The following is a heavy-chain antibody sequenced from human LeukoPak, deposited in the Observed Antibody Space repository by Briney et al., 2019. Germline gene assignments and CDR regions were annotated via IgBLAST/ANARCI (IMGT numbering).Heavy chain of an antibody. V-gene: IGHV3-53*01. CDR1: GFTVSGNY. D-gene: IGHD2-2*02. J-gene: IGHJ5*02. CDR2: INKRGST. CDR3: TKTAPAAIYWFDP. Sequence: GGSLRLSCAASGFTVSGNYMTWVRQAPGKGLEWVSLINKRGSTYYPDSVKGRFTISRDNSKNTLYLQMNSLRAEDTAVYYCTKTAPAAIYWFDPWGQGTLVTVSS.